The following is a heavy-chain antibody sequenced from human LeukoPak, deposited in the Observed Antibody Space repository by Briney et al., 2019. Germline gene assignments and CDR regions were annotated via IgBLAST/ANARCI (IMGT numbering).Heavy chain of an antibody. D-gene: IGHD6-19*01. J-gene: IGHJ6*03. CDR2: ISSSGSTI. CDR3: ARDRHRAVAGTWYYYMDV. CDR1: GFTFSSYE. V-gene: IGHV3-48*03. Sequence: GGSLRLSCAVSGFTFSSYEMNWVRQAPGKGLEWVSYISSSGSTIYYADSVKGRFTISRDNAKNSLFLQMNSLRAEDTAVYYCARDRHRAVAGTWYYYMDVWGKGTTVTVSS.